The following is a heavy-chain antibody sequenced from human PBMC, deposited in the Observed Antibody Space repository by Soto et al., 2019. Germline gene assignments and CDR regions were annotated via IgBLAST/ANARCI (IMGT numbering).Heavy chain of an antibody. Sequence: SETLALTCTVSGSSISGFYWSWIRKSAGKGLEWIGRIYATGTTDYNPSLKSRVMMSVDTSKKQFSLKLRSVTAADTAVYYCVRDGTKTLRDWFDPWGQGISVTVSS. J-gene: IGHJ5*02. CDR2: IYATGTT. CDR1: GSSISGFY. V-gene: IGHV4-4*07. D-gene: IGHD1-1*01. CDR3: VRDGTKTLRDWFDP.